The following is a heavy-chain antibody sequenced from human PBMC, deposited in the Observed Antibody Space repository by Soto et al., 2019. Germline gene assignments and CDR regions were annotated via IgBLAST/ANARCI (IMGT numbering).Heavy chain of an antibody. D-gene: IGHD6-13*01. Sequence: PEGSLRLSCAASGFTFSYYSMNWVRQAPGKGLEWVSSISSSSTYINYADALKGRFSVSRDNSNNSLFLFMNSLRAEDTAVYYCARGHGTGLYGRSWSPRYWGQGTLVTVSS. CDR2: ISSSSTYI. CDR3: ARGHGTGLYGRSWSPRY. J-gene: IGHJ4*02. CDR1: GFTFSYYS. V-gene: IGHV3-21*01.